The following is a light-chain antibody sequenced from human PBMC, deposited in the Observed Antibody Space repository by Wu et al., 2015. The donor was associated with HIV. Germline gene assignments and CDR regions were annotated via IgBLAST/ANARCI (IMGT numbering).Light chain of an antibody. V-gene: IGKV1-9*01. Sequence: DIVLTQSPSFLSASVGDRVTVTCRASQDISNFLAWYQQKPGTAPKLLIYAASTLQTGVPLRFSGRGSGTDSTLSITSLQPEDSATYFCQQVNTFPWTFGQGTTVE. CDR1: QDISNF. CDR2: AAS. CDR3: QQVNTFPWT. J-gene: IGKJ1*01.